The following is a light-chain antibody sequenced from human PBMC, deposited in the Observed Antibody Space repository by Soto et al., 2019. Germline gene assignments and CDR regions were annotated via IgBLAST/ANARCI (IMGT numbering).Light chain of an antibody. CDR2: SND. CDR1: SSNIGSNT. Sequence: QSVLTQAPSASGTPGQRVTISCSGSSSNIGSNTVSWYQQVPGTAPKLLIYSNDQRPSGVPDRFSGSKSGTSASLAIGWLQSEDEADYYCAAWDDSLNGWVFGGGTQLTVL. CDR3: AAWDDSLNGWV. V-gene: IGLV1-44*01. J-gene: IGLJ3*02.